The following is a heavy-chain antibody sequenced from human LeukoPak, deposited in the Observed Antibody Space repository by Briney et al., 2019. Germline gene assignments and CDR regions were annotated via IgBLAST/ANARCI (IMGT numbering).Heavy chain of an antibody. V-gene: IGHV3-23*01. CDR1: GFTFSSYA. J-gene: IGHJ4*02. Sequence: PGGSLRLSCAASGFTFSSYAMSWVRQAPGKGLEWVSAISGSGGSTYYADSVKGRFTISRDNSKNTLYLQMNSLKAEDTAVYYCAKDRDHPLPVGATNYWGQGTLVTVSS. CDR3: AKDRDHPLPVGATNY. CDR2: ISGSGGST. D-gene: IGHD1-26*01.